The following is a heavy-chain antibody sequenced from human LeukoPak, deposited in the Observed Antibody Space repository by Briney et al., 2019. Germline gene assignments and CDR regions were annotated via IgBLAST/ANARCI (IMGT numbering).Heavy chain of an antibody. J-gene: IGHJ4*02. V-gene: IGHV3-23*01. CDR3: AKGKLCSGGSCYPYYFDY. CDR2: ISGSGGST. Sequence: PGGSLRLSCAASGFTFSSYAMSWVRQAPGKGLEWVSAISGSGGSTYYADSVKGRFTISRDNSKNTLYLQMNSLRAEDTAVYYCAKGKLCSGGSCYPYYFDYWGQGTLVTVSS. CDR1: GFTFSSYA. D-gene: IGHD2-15*01.